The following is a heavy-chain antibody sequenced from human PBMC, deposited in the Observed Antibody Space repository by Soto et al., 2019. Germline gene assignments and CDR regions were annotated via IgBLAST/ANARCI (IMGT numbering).Heavy chain of an antibody. J-gene: IGHJ3*02. V-gene: IGHV1-69*12. Sequence: QVQLVQSGAEVKKPGSSVKVSCKASGGTFSNSAITWVRQAPGQGLEWMGGIIPIFGRVNYAQKFQGRVTIPADESTSTAYMALSSLISDDTAVYYCATNQEVGRAFYSWGQGTMVSVSS. D-gene: IGHD1-26*01. CDR3: ATNQEVGRAFYS. CDR2: IIPIFGRV. CDR1: GGTFSNSA.